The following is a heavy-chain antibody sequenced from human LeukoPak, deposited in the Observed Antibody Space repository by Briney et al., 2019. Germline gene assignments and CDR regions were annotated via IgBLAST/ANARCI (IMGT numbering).Heavy chain of an antibody. CDR1: GCSVSSNTYY. CDR3: ATQKWIGTFHY. Sequence: PSETLSLTCPVSGCSVSSNTYYWSWIRQPPGEGLEWIVYVSYTGITNYNPSLKSRVTISLDTSKNQFSLQLSSVTAADTAVYYCATQKWIGTFHYWGQGALVTVSS. D-gene: IGHD3-10*01. J-gene: IGHJ4*02. V-gene: IGHV4-61*01. CDR2: VSYTGIT.